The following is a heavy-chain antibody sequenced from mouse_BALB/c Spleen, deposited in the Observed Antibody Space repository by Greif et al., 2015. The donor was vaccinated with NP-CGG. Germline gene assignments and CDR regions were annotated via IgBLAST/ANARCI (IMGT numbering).Heavy chain of an antibody. Sequence: VKLQESGPGLVQPSQSLSITCTVSSFSLTSYGVHWVRQSPGKGLEWLGVIWSGGSTDYNAAFISRLSISEDNSKSQVFFKMNSLQANDTAIYYCARKGGYYGNYGAMDYWGQGTSVTVSS. J-gene: IGHJ4*01. CDR1: SFSLTSYG. CDR3: ARKGGYYGNYGAMDY. CDR2: IWSGGST. V-gene: IGHV2-2*02. D-gene: IGHD2-1*01.